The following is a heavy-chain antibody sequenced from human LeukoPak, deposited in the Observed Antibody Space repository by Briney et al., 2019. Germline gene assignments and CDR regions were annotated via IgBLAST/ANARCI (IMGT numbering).Heavy chain of an antibody. CDR2: IYTSGST. Sequence: SETLSLTCTVSGGSISSYYWSWIRQPAGKGLEWIGRIYTSGSTNYNPSLKSRVTMSVDTSKNQFSLKLSSVTAADTAVYYCAKAMVAAPDGAFDIWGQGTMVTVSS. CDR1: GGSISSYY. J-gene: IGHJ3*02. V-gene: IGHV4-4*07. CDR3: AKAMVAAPDGAFDI. D-gene: IGHD2-15*01.